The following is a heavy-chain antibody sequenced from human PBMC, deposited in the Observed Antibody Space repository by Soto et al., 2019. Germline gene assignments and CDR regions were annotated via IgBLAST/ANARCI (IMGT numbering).Heavy chain of an antibody. V-gene: IGHV3-7*01. CDR1: GFTFSSYW. CDR3: ETGGRLRFLEWFELDHGMEV. Sequence: GVSLRLSCAASGFTFSSYWMSWVRQSPGKGLEWVANIKQDGSEKYYVDSVKGRFTISRDNAKNSLYLQMNSLRAEDTAVYYCETGGRLRFLEWFELDHGMEVWGNGTTVNVSS. CDR2: IKQDGSEK. D-gene: IGHD3-3*01. J-gene: IGHJ6*04.